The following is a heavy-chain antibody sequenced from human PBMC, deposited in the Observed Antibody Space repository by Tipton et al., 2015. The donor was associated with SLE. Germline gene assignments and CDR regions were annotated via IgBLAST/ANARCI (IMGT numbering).Heavy chain of an antibody. CDR2: IYYSGST. Sequence: TLSLTCTVSGGSISSGGYYWSWIRQHPGKGLEWIGYIYYSGSTYYNPSLKSRVTSSVDTSKNQFSLKLSSVTAADTAVYYCARFELDSGGGDYWGQGTLVTVSS. CDR3: ARFELDSGGGDY. J-gene: IGHJ4*02. CDR1: GGSISSGGYY. V-gene: IGHV4-31*03. D-gene: IGHD1-1*01.